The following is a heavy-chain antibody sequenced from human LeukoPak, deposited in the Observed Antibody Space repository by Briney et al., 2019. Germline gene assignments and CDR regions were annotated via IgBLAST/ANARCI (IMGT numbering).Heavy chain of an antibody. CDR3: TTRRQDGW. J-gene: IGHJ4*02. CDR1: GFTFSDAW. D-gene: IGHD2-15*01. CDR2: IKSKIDGGTI. V-gene: IGHV3-15*01. Sequence: GGSLRLSCVASGFTFSDAWMSWVRQAPGKGLEWVGRIKSKIDGGTIDYAAPVKGRFTISRDDSRNTLYLQMNSLKTEDTAVYYCTTRRQDGWWGQGALVTVSS.